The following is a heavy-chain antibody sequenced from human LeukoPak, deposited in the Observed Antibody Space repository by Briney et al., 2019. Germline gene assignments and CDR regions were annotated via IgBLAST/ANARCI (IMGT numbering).Heavy chain of an antibody. D-gene: IGHD3-22*01. CDR2: IIPILGIA. CDR1: GGTFSSYA. J-gene: IGHJ4*02. CDR3: ARDPTYYYDSSGCPLDY. V-gene: IGHV1-69*04. Sequence: VASVKVSCKASGGTFSSYAISWVRQAPGQGLEWMGRIIPILGIANYAQKFQGRVTITADKSTSTAYMELSSLRSEDTAVYYCARDPTYYYDSSGCPLDYWGQGTRVTVSS.